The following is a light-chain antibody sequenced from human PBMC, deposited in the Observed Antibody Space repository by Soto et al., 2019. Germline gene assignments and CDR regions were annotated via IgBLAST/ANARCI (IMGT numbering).Light chain of an antibody. V-gene: IGKV3-20*01. CDR3: QQYGSSPPLIT. J-gene: IGKJ5*01. CDR1: QSVSSSY. Sequence: EIVLTQSPGTLSLSPGERATLSCRASQSVSSSYLAWYQQKTGQAPRLLIYGASSRATGIPDRFSGSGSGTDFTLTISRLEPEDFAVYYCQQYGSSPPLITFGQGTRLEIK. CDR2: GAS.